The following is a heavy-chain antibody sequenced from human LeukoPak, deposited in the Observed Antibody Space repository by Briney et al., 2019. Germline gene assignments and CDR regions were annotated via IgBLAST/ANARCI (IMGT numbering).Heavy chain of an antibody. CDR1: GFAFSSYA. D-gene: IGHD6-19*01. J-gene: IGHJ5*02. CDR2: MSGSGGTT. V-gene: IGHV3-23*01. Sequence: GGSLRLSCEASGFAFSSYAMTWVRQAPGKGLEWVSGMSGSGGTTYYADSVKGRFTISRDNSKNTLYLQMNSLRDEDTAIYYCAKDVAHIAVTGTDWFDPWGQGTLVTVSS. CDR3: AKDVAHIAVTGTDWFDP.